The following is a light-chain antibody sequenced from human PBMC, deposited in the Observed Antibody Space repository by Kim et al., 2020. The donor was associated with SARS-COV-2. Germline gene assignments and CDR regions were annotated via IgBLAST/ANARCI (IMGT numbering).Light chain of an antibody. CDR1: QTINNK. Sequence: SPGESATLSCRASQTINNKLVWYQQKPGQAPRLLLYAATASSTGVPARFIGSWSETDFTLTISSLQSEDFAVYYCQQSNDWPPLTFGQGTKVDIK. V-gene: IGKV3-15*01. CDR2: AAT. CDR3: QQSNDWPPLT. J-gene: IGKJ1*01.